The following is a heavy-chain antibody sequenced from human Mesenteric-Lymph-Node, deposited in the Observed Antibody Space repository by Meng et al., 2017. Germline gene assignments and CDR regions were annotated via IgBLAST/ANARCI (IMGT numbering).Heavy chain of an antibody. CDR2: INPNSGGT. Sequence: QVQLVQSGAEVKNPGASVRVSCKASGYIFTGYYMHWVRQAPGQGLEWMGWINPNSGGTKYAQKFQGWVTMTRDTSINTAYMQLSRLRSDDTAVYYCARGSQWLYAFDYWGQGTLVTVSS. CDR3: ARGSQWLYAFDY. CDR1: GYIFTGYY. V-gene: IGHV1-2*04. J-gene: IGHJ4*02. D-gene: IGHD6-19*01.